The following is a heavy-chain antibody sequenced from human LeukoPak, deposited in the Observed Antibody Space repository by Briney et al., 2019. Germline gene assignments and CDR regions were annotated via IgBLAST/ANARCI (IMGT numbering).Heavy chain of an antibody. CDR1: GFTFSSYA. Sequence: GGSPRLSCAASGFTFSSYAMHWVRQAPGKGLEWVAVISYDGSNKYYADSVKGRFTISRDNSKNTLYLQMNSLRAEDTAVYYCASPAYSSSWYYFDYWGQGTLVTVSS. CDR2: ISYDGSNK. CDR3: ASPAYSSSWYYFDY. J-gene: IGHJ4*02. D-gene: IGHD6-13*01. V-gene: IGHV3-30*01.